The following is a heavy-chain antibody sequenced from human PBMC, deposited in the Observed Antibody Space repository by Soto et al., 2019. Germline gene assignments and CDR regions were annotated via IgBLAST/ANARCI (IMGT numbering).Heavy chain of an antibody. CDR1: GFTFGSYW. CDR3: ARESEDLTSNFDY. CDR2: INGDGRST. J-gene: IGHJ4*02. Sequence: EVQLVESGGGSVQTGGSLRISCAASGFTFGSYWMDWVRQAPGKGLVWVSRINGDGRSTTYADSVKGRFTISRDNAANTMYLQMNSLRADDTAVYYCARESEDLTSNFDYWGQGTLVTVSS. V-gene: IGHV3-74*01.